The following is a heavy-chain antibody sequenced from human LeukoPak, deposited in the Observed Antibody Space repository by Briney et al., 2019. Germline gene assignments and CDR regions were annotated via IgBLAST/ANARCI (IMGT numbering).Heavy chain of an antibody. CDR3: EAQWLVDDYYYYGMDV. J-gene: IGHJ6*02. V-gene: IGHV3-30*14. Sequence: GGSLRLSCAASGFTFSSYAMHWVRQAPGKGLEWVAVISYDGSNKYYADSVKGRFTISRDNSKNTLYLQMNSLRAEDTAVYYCEAQWLVDDYYYYGMDVWGQGTTVTVSS. CDR2: ISYDGSNK. CDR1: GFTFSSYA. D-gene: IGHD6-19*01.